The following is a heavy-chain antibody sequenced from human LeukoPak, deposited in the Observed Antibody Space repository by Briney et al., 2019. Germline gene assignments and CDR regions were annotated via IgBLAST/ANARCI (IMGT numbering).Heavy chain of an antibody. J-gene: IGHJ3*02. D-gene: IGHD3-10*01. V-gene: IGHV4-61*10. CDR2: IYYSGST. Sequence: SETLSLTCTVSGDSISSGSYYWSWIRQPAGKGLEWIGYIYYSGSTNYNPSLKSRVTISVDTSENQFSLKLSSVTAADTAVYYCARDLTLGYSVRPMRDAFDIWGQGTMVTVSS. CDR1: GDSISSGSYY. CDR3: ARDLTLGYSVRPMRDAFDI.